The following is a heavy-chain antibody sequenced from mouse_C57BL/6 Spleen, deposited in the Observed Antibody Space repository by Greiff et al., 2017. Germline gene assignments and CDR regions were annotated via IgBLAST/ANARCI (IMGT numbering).Heavy chain of an antibody. D-gene: IGHD1-1*01. Sequence: EVMLVESGGGLVQPKGSLKLSCAASGFTFNTYAMHWVRQAPGKGLEWVARIRSKSSNYATYYADSVKDRFTIYRDDSQSMLYLQMNNLKTKDTAMYYCVRHDYYGSSYGVSAKDYWGQGTSVTGPS. CDR2: IRSKSSNYAT. CDR1: GFTFNTYA. J-gene: IGHJ4*01. V-gene: IGHV10-3*01. CDR3: VRHDYYGSSYGVSAKDY.